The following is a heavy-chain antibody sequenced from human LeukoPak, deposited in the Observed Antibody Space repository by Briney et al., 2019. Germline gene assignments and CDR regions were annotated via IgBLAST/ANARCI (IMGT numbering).Heavy chain of an antibody. Sequence: PGGSLRLSCAASGFTFSNAWMSWVRQAPGKGLEWVGRIKSKTDGGTTDYAAPVKGRFTISRDDSKNTLYLQMNSLKTEDTAVYYCTTESPPSMTMVTMYYFDYWGQGTLVTVSS. CDR1: GFTFSNAW. V-gene: IGHV3-15*01. J-gene: IGHJ4*02. D-gene: IGHD4/OR15-4a*01. CDR3: TTESPPSMTMVTMYYFDY. CDR2: IKSKTDGGTT.